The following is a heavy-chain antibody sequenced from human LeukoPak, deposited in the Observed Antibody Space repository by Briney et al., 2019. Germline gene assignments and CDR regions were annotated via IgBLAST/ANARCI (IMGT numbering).Heavy chain of an antibody. CDR2: INHSGST. V-gene: IGHV4-34*01. CDR3: ATQGRAARYYYYYMDV. Sequence: SETLSLTCAVYGGSFSGYYWSWIRQPPGKGLEWIGEINHSGSTNYNPSLKSRVTISVDTSKNQFSLKLSSVTAADTAVYYCATQGRAARYYYYYMDVWGKGTTVTVSS. D-gene: IGHD6-6*01. J-gene: IGHJ6*03. CDR1: GGSFSGYY.